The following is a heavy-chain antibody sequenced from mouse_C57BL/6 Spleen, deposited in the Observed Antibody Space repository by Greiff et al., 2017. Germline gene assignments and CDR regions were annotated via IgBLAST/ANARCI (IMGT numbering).Heavy chain of an antibody. CDR2: IYPGSGNT. V-gene: IGHV1-76*01. CDR3: ARQAYYGFAY. D-gene: IGHD2-10*01. Sequence: VMLVESGAELVRPGASVKLSCKASGYTFTDYYINWVKQRPGQGLEWIARIYPGSGNTYYNEKFKGKATLTAEKSSSTAYMQLSSLTSEDSAVYFCARQAYYGFAYWGQGTLVTVSA. J-gene: IGHJ3*01. CDR1: GYTFTDYY.